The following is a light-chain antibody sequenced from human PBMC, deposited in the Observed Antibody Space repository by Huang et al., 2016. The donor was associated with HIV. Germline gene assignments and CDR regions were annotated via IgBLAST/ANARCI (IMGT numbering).Light chain of an antibody. CDR1: QSVSTN. V-gene: IGKV3-15*01. CDR3: QQYDNWPLT. Sequence: EIVMTQSPASLSVSPGQSATLSCRASQSVSTNLAWYQQKPGQAPRLLIYGASTRATGRPARFRGSGSGTEITLAINSLQSEDFAVYYWQQYDNWPLTFGGGTKVEIK. CDR2: GAS. J-gene: IGKJ4*01.